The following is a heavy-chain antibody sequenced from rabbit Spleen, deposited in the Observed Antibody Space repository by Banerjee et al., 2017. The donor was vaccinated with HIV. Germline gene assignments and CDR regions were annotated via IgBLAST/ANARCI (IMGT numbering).Heavy chain of an antibody. CDR3: ARDGAGGSYFAL. J-gene: IGHJ4*01. V-gene: IGHV1S7*01. CDR1: GFTLSSYY. Sequence: QLVESRGGLVQPGGSLKLSCKASGFTLSSYYMNWVRQAPGKGLEWIGYIDPVFGITYYANWVNGRLSISRENAQNTVSLQMTSLTAADTATYFCARDGAGGSYFALWGPGTLVTVS. D-gene: IGHD8-1*01. CDR2: IDPVFGIT.